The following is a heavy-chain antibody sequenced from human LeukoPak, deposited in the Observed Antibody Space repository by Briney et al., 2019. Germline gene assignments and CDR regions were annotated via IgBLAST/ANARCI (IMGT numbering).Heavy chain of an antibody. Sequence: SVKVSCKASGGTFSSYAISWVRQAPGQGLEWMGRIIPILGIANYAQKFQDRVTITADKSTSTAYMELSSLRSEDTAVYYCAIVVVTAIPVGEYYFDYWGQGTLVTVSS. V-gene: IGHV1-69*04. CDR2: IIPILGIA. D-gene: IGHD2-21*02. CDR3: AIVVVTAIPVGEYYFDY. CDR1: GGTFSSYA. J-gene: IGHJ4*02.